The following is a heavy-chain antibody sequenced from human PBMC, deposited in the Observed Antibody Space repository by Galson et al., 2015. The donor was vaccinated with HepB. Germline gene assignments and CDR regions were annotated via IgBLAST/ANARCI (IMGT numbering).Heavy chain of an antibody. V-gene: IGHV1-69*13. CDR1: GGRFSNYP. J-gene: IGHJ5*02. CDR3: ARGLDDILSGYFNLNWLDP. Sequence: SVKVSCKVSGGRFSNYPISWVRQAPAQGLEWMGGIIPFFGTTKYAQRFLGRVTITADESSTTAYMELSSLIFEDTAVYYCARGLDDILSGYFNLNWLDPWGQGTLVSVS. D-gene: IGHD3-9*01. CDR2: IIPFFGTT.